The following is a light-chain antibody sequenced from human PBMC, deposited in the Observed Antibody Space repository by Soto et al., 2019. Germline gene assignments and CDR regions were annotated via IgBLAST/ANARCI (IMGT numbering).Light chain of an antibody. J-gene: IGKJ4*01. Sequence: DIQMTQSPSSLSASVGDRVTITCRASQSISIYLNWYQQKPGKAPMLLIYAASSLQSGVPSRFAGSASGTDFTLTISSLQPDYFATYYCQHSYSTPTFGGGTKLEIK. CDR2: AAS. V-gene: IGKV1-39*01. CDR3: QHSYSTPT. CDR1: QSISIY.